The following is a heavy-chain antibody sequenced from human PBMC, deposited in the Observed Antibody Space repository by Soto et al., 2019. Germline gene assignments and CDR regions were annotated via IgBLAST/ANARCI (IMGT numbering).Heavy chain of an antibody. CDR3: ARDRGYDAHDYYYNAMDV. CDR1: GFTFRTYT. Sequence: GGSLRLSCISSGFTFRTYTMNWVRQAPGKGLGWVSGIRGFSPYTFYAESVKGRFTISRDNAKNSLYLQMNSLRAEDTAVYYCARDRGYDAHDYYYNAMDVWGQGTTVTVS. V-gene: IGHV3-21*01. D-gene: IGHD2-15*01. J-gene: IGHJ6*02. CDR2: IRGFSPYT.